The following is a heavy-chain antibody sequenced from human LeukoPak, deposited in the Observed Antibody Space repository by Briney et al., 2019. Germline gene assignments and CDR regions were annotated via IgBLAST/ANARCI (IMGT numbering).Heavy chain of an antibody. Sequence: GGSLRLSCAASGFTFSDYYMSWVRQAPGKRLEWVSYIGSSGSPIYYADSVKGRFTTSRDNAKNSLYLQMNSLRAEDTAVYYCARDPTPHASWFDPWGQGTLVTVSS. J-gene: IGHJ5*02. D-gene: IGHD2-8*01. CDR2: IGSSGSPI. V-gene: IGHV3-11*01. CDR3: ARDPTPHASWFDP. CDR1: GFTFSDYY.